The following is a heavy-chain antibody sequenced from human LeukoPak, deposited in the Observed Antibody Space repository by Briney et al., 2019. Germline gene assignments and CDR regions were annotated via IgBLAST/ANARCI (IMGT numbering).Heavy chain of an antibody. CDR3: ASSDGLPPRSDSSYDVFDY. J-gene: IGHJ4*02. Sequence: SETLSLTCAVSGGSIISGNWWSWVRQPPGKGLEWIGEIYHSGRTNYNPSLKSRVTISLDKSKNQFSLNLSSVTAADTALYYCASSDGLPPRSDSSYDVFDYWGQGTLVTVSS. D-gene: IGHD5-12*01. CDR2: IYHSGRT. CDR1: GGSIISGNW. V-gene: IGHV4-4*02.